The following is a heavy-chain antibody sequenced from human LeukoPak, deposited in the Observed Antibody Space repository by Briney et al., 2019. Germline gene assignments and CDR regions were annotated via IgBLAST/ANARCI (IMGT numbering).Heavy chain of an antibody. CDR1: GYTFTGYY. CDR3: ARGAGIHLLIYFYFYMDV. CDR2: INPNSGGT. D-gene: IGHD2-8*01. J-gene: IGHJ6*03. V-gene: IGHV1-2*02. Sequence: ASVKVSCKATGYTFTGYYMQWVRQAPGQGLEWMGWINPNSGGTNYAQKFQGRVTMTRDTSISTAYMELSRLRSDDTAVYYCARGAGIHLLIYFYFYMDVWGKGSTVTVSS.